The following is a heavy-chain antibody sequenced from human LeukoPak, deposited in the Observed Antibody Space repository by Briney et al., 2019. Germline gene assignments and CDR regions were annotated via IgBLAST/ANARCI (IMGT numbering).Heavy chain of an antibody. Sequence: SAPTLVNPTHTLTLTCTFTGFSLSTTGKCVSWIRQPPGKALEWLARIDWDNDKYYSTSLKTRLTISKDTSKSQVVLTMTNMDPVDTGTYYCARMDARNDALDIWGQGTLVTVSS. CDR2: IDWDNDK. J-gene: IGHJ3*02. CDR3: ARMDARNDALDI. V-gene: IGHV2-70*11. CDR1: GFSLSTTGKC.